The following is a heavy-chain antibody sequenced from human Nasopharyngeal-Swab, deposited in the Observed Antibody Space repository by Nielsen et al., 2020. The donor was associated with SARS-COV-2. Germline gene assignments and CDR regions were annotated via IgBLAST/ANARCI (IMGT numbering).Heavy chain of an antibody. CDR3: ARGSTVSHAYYYYGMDV. J-gene: IGHJ6*02. D-gene: IGHD4-17*01. Sequence: WVRQAPGQRLEWIGWIVVGSGNTNYAQKFQERVTITRDMSTSTAYMELSSLRSEDTAVYYCARGSTVSHAYYYYGMDVWGQGTTVTVSS. CDR2: IVVGSGNT. V-gene: IGHV1-58*01.